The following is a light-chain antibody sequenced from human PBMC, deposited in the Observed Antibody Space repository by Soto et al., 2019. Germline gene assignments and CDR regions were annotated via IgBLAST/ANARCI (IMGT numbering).Light chain of an antibody. CDR1: SSDVGGYNF. CDR2: DVS. J-gene: IGLJ1*01. CDR3: CAYAGSYPWG. Sequence: QSALTQPRSVSGSPGQSVTLSCTGTSSDVGGYNFVSWYQQHPGKAPQLMIYDVSKRPSGVPDRFSGSKSGNTASLTISGLQAEDEADYYCCAYAGSYPWGFGTGTKLTV. V-gene: IGLV2-11*01.